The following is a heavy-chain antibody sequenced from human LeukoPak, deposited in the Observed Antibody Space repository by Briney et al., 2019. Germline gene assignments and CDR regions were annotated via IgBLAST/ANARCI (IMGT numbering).Heavy chain of an antibody. CDR1: GFTFDDYA. V-gene: IGHV3-43*02. CDR2: ISGDGGST. J-gene: IGHJ4*02. D-gene: IGHD3-10*01. Sequence: RGSLRLSCAASGFTFDDYAMHWVRQAPGKGLEWVSLISGDGGSTYYADSVKGRFTISRDNSKNSLYLQMNSLRDEDTAVYYCAKAGVRGSGSYRDYWGQGTLVTVSS. CDR3: AKAGVRGSGSYRDY.